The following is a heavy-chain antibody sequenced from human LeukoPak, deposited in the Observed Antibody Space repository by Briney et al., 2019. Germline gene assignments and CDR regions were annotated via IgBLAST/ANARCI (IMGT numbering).Heavy chain of an antibody. CDR2: ISWNGSGI. D-gene: IGHD2-2*01. CDR1: GFNFDDYA. CDR3: AKAGCSSPTCYANY. J-gene: IGHJ4*02. V-gene: IGHV3-9*01. Sequence: GGSLRLSCAASGFNFDDYAMHWVRQVPGKGLEWVSSISWNGSGIDYADSVRGRFTISRDNARDSLYLQMNNVGGDDSALYYCAKAGCSSPTCYANYWGQGTLVTVSS.